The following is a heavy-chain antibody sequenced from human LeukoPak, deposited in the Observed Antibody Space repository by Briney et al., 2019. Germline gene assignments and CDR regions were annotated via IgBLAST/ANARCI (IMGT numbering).Heavy chain of an antibody. CDR2: SSWSSSTI. Sequence: PGGSLRLSCAASGFTLSSYTMNWVRQAPGKGLEWVSYSSWSSSTIYYADSVKGRFTLSRDNAKNSLYLQMNSLRAEDTAVYYCARDPHRGDFWSGAGRYYFDYWGQGTLVTVSS. CDR1: GFTLSSYT. D-gene: IGHD3-3*01. J-gene: IGHJ4*02. CDR3: ARDPHRGDFWSGAGRYYFDY. V-gene: IGHV3-48*01.